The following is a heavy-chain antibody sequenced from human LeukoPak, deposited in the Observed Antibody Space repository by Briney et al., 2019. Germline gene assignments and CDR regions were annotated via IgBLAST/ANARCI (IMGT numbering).Heavy chain of an antibody. Sequence: ASVKVSCKASGYTFTSYDINWVRQATGQGLEWMGWMNPNSGNTGYAQKFQGRVTMTRNTSISTAYMELSSLRSEDTAVYYCARVRSGYSSSFIGFDPWGQGTLVTVSS. CDR3: ARVRSGYSSSFIGFDP. D-gene: IGHD6-13*01. J-gene: IGHJ5*02. V-gene: IGHV1-8*01. CDR1: GYTFTSYD. CDR2: MNPNSGNT.